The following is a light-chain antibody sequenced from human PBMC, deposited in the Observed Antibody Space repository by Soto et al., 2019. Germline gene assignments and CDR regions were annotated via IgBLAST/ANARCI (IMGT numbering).Light chain of an antibody. CDR3: QQRRNWPPYT. CDR1: QSVSSY. Sequence: EIVLTQSTATLSLSPGERATLSCRASQSVSSYLAWYQQKPGQAPRLLIYDASNRASAIPARFSGSGSGTDFAITISSRRLEAFAVYYCQQRRNWPPYTLGQGTKLEIK. J-gene: IGKJ2*01. V-gene: IGKV3-11*01. CDR2: DAS.